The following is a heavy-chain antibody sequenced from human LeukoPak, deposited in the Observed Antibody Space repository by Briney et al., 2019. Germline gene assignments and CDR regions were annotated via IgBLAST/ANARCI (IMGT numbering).Heavy chain of an antibody. V-gene: IGHV3-23*01. D-gene: IGHD6-13*01. CDR3: AKDLVAAAGLFDY. CDR2: ISGSGGST. CDR1: GFTFDDYA. Sequence: PGGSLRLSCAASGFTFDDYAMHWVRQAPGKGLEWVSAISGSGGSTYYADSVKGRFTISRDNSKNTLYLQMNSLRAEDTAVYYCAKDLVAAAGLFDYWGQGTLVTVSS. J-gene: IGHJ4*02.